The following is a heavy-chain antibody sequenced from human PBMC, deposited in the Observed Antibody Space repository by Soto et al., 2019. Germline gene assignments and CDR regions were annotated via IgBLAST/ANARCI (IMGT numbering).Heavy chain of an antibody. V-gene: IGHV3-64*01. CDR2: ISSNGGST. J-gene: IGHJ4*02. CDR3: AIAVAALDY. CDR1: GFTFSSYA. D-gene: IGHD6-19*01. Sequence: GGSLRLSCAASGFTFSSYAMHWVRQAPGKGLEYVSAISSNGGSTYYANSVKGRFTISRDNSKNTLYLQMNSLRAEDTAVYYCAIAVAALDYWGQGTLVTVSS.